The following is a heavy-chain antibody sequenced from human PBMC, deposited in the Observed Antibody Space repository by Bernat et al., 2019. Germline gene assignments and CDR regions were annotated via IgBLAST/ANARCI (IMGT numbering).Heavy chain of an antibody. V-gene: IGHV3-9*01. CDR1: GFTFDDYV. Sequence: EVQLVESGGGLVQPGRSLRLSCAASGFTFDDYVMHWVRQAPGKGLEWVSGISWNSGSTIFYADSMKGRFTISRDNAKNSLYLQMNSLRAEDTAVYYSASGTGDSIVLNAFDIWGHGTMVTVSS. CDR2: ISWNSGSTI. CDR3: ASGTGDSIVLNAFDI. J-gene: IGHJ3*02. D-gene: IGHD6-25*01.